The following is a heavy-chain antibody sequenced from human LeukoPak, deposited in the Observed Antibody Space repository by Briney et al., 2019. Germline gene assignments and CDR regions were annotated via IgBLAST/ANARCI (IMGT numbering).Heavy chain of an antibody. D-gene: IGHD2-2*03. Sequence: GGSLRLSCAVSGLTFNSYAMSWVRQAPGKGLEWVSGISGSGPYTFYTDSVKGRFTISRDSSKNTLYLQMNSLRAEDTALYYCAKHGYCSGISCFFDFWGQGTLVTVSS. V-gene: IGHV3-23*01. CDR3: AKHGYCSGISCFFDF. J-gene: IGHJ4*02. CDR1: GLTFNSYA. CDR2: ISGSGPYT.